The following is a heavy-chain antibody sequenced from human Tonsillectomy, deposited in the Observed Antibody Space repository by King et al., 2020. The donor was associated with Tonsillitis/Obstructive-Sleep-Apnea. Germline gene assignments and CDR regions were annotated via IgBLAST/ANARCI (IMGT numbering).Heavy chain of an antibody. J-gene: IGHJ3*02. D-gene: IGHD7-27*01. CDR1: GYTFTGYY. CDR2: INPNSGGT. V-gene: IGHV1-2*04. CDR3: ARARGLTGDPAADTFDI. Sequence: VQLVESGAEVKKPGASVKVSCKASGYTFTGYYIHWVRQAPGQGLEWMGWINPNSGGTNYALNFQGWVTMTRDTSITTAYMELSRLRSDDTAVYYCARARGLTGDPAADTFDIWGQGTMVTVSS.